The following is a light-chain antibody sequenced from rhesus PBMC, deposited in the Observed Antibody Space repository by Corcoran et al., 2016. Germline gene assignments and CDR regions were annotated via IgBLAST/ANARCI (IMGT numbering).Light chain of an antibody. Sequence: DIQMTQSPSSLSASVGDKVTITCRASQGISSWLDWYQQKPGKAPKLLIYATSSLQSWVPSRFSGSGAGTDYTLTISSLQPEDFATYYCQQGYNTPFTFGPGTKLDIK. CDR3: QQGYNTPFT. CDR2: ATS. V-gene: IGKV1-18*01. J-gene: IGKJ3*01. CDR1: QGISSW.